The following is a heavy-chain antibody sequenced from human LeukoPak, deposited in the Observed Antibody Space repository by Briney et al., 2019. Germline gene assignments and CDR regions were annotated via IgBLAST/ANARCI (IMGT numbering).Heavy chain of an antibody. J-gene: IGHJ4*02. CDR2: ISYDGSNK. CDR1: GFTFSSYA. V-gene: IGHV3-30-3*02. CDR3: VKADYDILIGYYPTFDQ. Sequence: GRSLRLSCAASGFTFSSYAMHWVRQAPGKGLEWVAVISYDGSNKYYADSVKGRFTISRDNSKNTLYLQMESLRAEDTAVYYCVKADYDILIGYYPTFDQWGQGSQVTVSS. D-gene: IGHD3-9*01.